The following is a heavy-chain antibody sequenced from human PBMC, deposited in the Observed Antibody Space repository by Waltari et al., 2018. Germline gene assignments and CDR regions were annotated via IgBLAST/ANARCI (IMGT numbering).Heavy chain of an antibody. CDR3: AGDRAIGLFFDY. CDR2: VHHSGKT. Sequence: QVQLQESGQGLVKPSGTLSLTCAVSGDSVSGTYWWSWVRQSPEKGLEWIGQVHHSGKTNYNPSIQSRVTISVDSPKNQFSLTLKSVTAADTAVYYCAGDRAIGLFFDYWGRGTLVTVSS. CDR1: GDSVSGTYW. V-gene: IGHV4-4*02. J-gene: IGHJ4*02. D-gene: IGHD2-2*01.